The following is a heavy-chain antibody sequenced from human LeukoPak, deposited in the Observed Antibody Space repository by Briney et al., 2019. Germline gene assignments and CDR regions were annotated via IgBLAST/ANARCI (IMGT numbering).Heavy chain of an antibody. CDR2: IFYSGST. D-gene: IGHD3-3*01. CDR1: GGSISTSNYY. Sequence: PSETLSLTCTVSGGSISTSNYYWGWIRQPPGKGLEWIGNIFYSGSTYYSPSLRSRVTISLDTSKNQFSLKLSSVTAADTAVYYCARGSLWKPDPWGQGTLVTVSS. J-gene: IGHJ5*02. V-gene: IGHV4-39*07. CDR3: ARGSLWKPDP.